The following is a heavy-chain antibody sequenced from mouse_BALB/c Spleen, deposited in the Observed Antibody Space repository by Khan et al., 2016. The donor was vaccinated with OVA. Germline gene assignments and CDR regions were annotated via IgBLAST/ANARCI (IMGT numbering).Heavy chain of an antibody. CDR2: ISYSGST. D-gene: IGHD2-3*01. V-gene: IGHV3-2*02. CDR1: GYSITSDYA. Sequence: VQLKESGPGLVKPSQSLSLTCTVTGYSITSDYAWNWIRQFPGNKLEWMGYISYSGSTNYNAALKSRISITRDSTKNQYFLQLNSVTTEDTATYYCARDGSRYNYAMDYWGQGTSVTVSS. J-gene: IGHJ4*01. CDR3: ARDGSRYNYAMDY.